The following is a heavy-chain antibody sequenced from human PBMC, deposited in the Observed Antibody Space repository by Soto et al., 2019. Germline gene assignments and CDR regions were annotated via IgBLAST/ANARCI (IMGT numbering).Heavy chain of an antibody. J-gene: IGHJ4*02. D-gene: IGHD4-17*01. Sequence: SETLSLTCAVSGGSISSGGYSCNWIRQPPGKGLEWIGYIYHSGSTYYNPSLKSRVTISVDRSKNQFSLKLSSVTAADTAVYYCARGMTTVTTFDFWGQGTLVTVSS. CDR3: ARGMTTVTTFDF. V-gene: IGHV4-30-2*01. CDR2: IYHSGST. CDR1: GGSISSGGYS.